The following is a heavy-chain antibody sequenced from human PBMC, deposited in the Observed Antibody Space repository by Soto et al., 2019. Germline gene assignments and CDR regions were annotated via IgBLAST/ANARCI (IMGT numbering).Heavy chain of an antibody. CDR1: GYTFRNHW. CDR2: MNSDGSII. Sequence: GGSLRLSCAVAGYTFRNHWMHWVRQAPGKGLEWVSRMNSDGSIINYKDSVKGRFTVSRDNAKSTLYLQMNSLRVEDTAVYYCATAEVDYWGPGTLVTSPQ. CDR3: ATAEVDY. J-gene: IGHJ4*02. V-gene: IGHV3-74*01.